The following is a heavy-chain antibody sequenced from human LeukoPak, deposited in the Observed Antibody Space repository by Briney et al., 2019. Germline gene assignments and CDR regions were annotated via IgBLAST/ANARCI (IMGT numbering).Heavy chain of an antibody. V-gene: IGHV4-38-2*01. Sequence: SETLSLTCAVSGYSISSGYYWGWIRQPPGKGLEWIGSIYHSGSTYYNPSLKSRVTISVDTSKNQFSLKLSSVTAADTAVYYCARRTGYCSSASCYMAFDIWGQGTMVTVSS. CDR2: IYHSGST. J-gene: IGHJ3*02. D-gene: IGHD2-2*02. CDR1: GYSISSGYY. CDR3: ARRTGYCSSASCYMAFDI.